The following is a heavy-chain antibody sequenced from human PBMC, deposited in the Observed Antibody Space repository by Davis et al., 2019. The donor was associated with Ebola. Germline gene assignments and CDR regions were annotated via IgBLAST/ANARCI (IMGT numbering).Heavy chain of an antibody. CDR2: IYYSGST. CDR1: GGSVSSGSYY. CDR3: ARSNYGSGSYDS. D-gene: IGHD3-10*01. Sequence: SETLSLTCTVSGGSVSSGSYYWSWIRQPPGKGLEWIGYIYYSGSTNYNPSLKSRVTISVDTSKNQFSLKLSSVTAADTAVFYCARSNYGSGSYDSWGQGALVTVSS. J-gene: IGHJ5*01. V-gene: IGHV4-61*01.